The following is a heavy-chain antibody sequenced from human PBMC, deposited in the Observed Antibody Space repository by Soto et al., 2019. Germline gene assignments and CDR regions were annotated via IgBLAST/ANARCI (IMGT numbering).Heavy chain of an antibody. V-gene: IGHV3-11*03. CDR2: ISSSSYT. J-gene: IGHJ3*02. CDR3: ARGDYYDTTGPFSDAFDI. Sequence: GGSLRLSCAASGFTFSDYYMSWIRQAPGKGLEWVSYISSSSYTNYADSVKGRFTISRDNAKNSLYLQMNSLRAEDTAVYYCARGDYYDTTGPFSDAFDIWGQGTMVTVSS. CDR1: GFTFSDYY. D-gene: IGHD3-22*01.